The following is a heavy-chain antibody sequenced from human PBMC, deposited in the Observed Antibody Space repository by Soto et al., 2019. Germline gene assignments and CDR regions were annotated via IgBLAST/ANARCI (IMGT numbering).Heavy chain of an antibody. CDR3: ARGKYQQLLFGSHYYDPYAMDV. CDR1: GGTFNSYS. D-gene: IGHD2-2*01. Sequence: QVPLVQSGAEVKKPGSSVKVSCKASGGTFNSYSISWVRQAPGQGLEWMGGIIPILRSPNYAQRFQGRVTITADESTRTAYMELSRLRSEDTAVYYCARGKYQQLLFGSHYYDPYAMDVWGQGTTVTVSS. V-gene: IGHV1-69*11. CDR2: IIPILRSP. J-gene: IGHJ6*02.